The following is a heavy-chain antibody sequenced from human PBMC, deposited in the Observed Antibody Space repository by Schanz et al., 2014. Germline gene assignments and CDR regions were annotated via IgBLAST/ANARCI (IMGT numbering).Heavy chain of an antibody. CDR3: AKDAAYYDSVIFPDH. V-gene: IGHV3-53*01. J-gene: IGHJ4*02. Sequence: DVQLVDSGGGLVQPGGSLRLSCAASGFTVSNSYIHWVRQAPGKGLEWVSRMIGSGSSVFYADSVKGRFTISRDNAKNSLYLQMNSLRAEDTAIYFCAKDAAYYDSVIFPDHWGQGILVTVSS. CDR1: GFTVSNSY. CDR2: IGSGSSV. D-gene: IGHD3-22*01.